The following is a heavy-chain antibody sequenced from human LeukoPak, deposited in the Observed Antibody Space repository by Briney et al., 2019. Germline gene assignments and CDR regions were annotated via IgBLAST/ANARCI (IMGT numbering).Heavy chain of an antibody. V-gene: IGHV3-33*01. CDR2: IWYDGSNK. CDR1: GFTFSSYG. Sequence: PGRSLRLSCAASGFTFSSYGMHWVRQAPGKGLEWVAVIWYDGSNKYYADSVKGRFTISRDNSKNTLYLQMNSLRAEDTAVYYCARDMEIVPATPGRWGQGTLVTVSS. D-gene: IGHD2-2*01. CDR3: ARDMEIVPATPGR. J-gene: IGHJ4*02.